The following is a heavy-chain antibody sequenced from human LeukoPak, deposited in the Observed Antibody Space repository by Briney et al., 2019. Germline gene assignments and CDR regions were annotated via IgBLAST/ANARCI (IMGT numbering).Heavy chain of an antibody. D-gene: IGHD3-10*01. J-gene: IGHJ5*02. Sequence: GGSLRLSCAASGFTFSSYGMHWVRQAPGKGLEWVAFIRYDGSNKYYADSVKGRFTISRENGKNSLYLQMNSLRAGDTAVYYCARGGIRGVTWNWLDPWGQGTLVTVSS. CDR3: ARGGIRGVTWNWLDP. CDR2: IRYDGSNK. V-gene: IGHV3-30*02. CDR1: GFTFSSYG.